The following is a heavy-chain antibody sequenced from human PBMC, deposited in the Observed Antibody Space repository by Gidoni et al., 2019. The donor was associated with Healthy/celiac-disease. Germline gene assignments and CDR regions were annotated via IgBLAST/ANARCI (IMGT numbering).Heavy chain of an antibody. CDR3: ARAGIAAAGTGDY. D-gene: IGHD6-13*01. CDR2: SSYI. V-gene: IGHV3-21*01. Sequence: SSYIYYADSVKGRFTISRDNAKNSLYLQMNSLRAEDTAVYYCARAGIAAAGTGDYWGQGTLVTVSS. J-gene: IGHJ4*02.